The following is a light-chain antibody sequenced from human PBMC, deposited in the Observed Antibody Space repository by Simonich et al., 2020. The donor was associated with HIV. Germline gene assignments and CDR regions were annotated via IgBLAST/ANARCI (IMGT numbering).Light chain of an antibody. CDR2: GAS. CDR3: QQYGSSPRT. V-gene: IGKV3-20*01. CDR1: QSVNTNY. J-gene: IGKJ1*01. Sequence: EIVLTPSPDTLSLSPGERATLSCRASQSVNTNYLAWYQQKPGQAPRLLLYGASSRATGIPDRFSGSGSGTDFIFTISRLEPEDFAVYYCQQYGSSPRTFGQGTKVEIK.